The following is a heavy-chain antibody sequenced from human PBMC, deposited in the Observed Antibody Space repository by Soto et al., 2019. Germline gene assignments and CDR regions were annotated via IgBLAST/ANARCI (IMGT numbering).Heavy chain of an antibody. CDR1: GYTFTSYY. Sequence: GASVKVSCKASGYTFTSYYMHWVRQAPGQGLEWMGIINPSGGSTSYAQKFQGRVTMTRDTSTSTVYTELSSLRSEDTAVYYCARPLLGYSSSWAYYYYGMDVWGQGTTVTVSS. CDR3: ARPLLGYSSSWAYYYYGMDV. CDR2: INPSGGST. V-gene: IGHV1-46*01. J-gene: IGHJ6*02. D-gene: IGHD6-13*01.